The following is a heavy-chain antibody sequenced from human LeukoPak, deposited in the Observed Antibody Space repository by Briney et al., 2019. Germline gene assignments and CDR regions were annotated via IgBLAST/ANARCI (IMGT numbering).Heavy chain of an antibody. CDR1: GGSFSGYY. Sequence: SETLSLTCAVYGGSFSGYYWSWIRQPPGKGLEWIGEINHSGSTNYNPSLKSRVTISVDTSKNQFSLKLSSVTAADTAVYHCAIAGLIVAPDYWGQGTLVTVSS. D-gene: IGHD3-22*01. V-gene: IGHV4-34*01. CDR3: AIAGLIVAPDY. CDR2: INHSGST. J-gene: IGHJ4*02.